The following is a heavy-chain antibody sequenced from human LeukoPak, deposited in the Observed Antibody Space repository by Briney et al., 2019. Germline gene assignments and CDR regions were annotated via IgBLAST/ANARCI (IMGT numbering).Heavy chain of an antibody. D-gene: IGHD6-25*01. CDR2: INSDGSST. CDR1: GFTFSNFW. Sequence: PGGSLRLSCAASGFTFSNFWMHWVRQTPGKGLVWVSRINSDGSSTGYAESVKGRFSISRDNAKNTLYLQMNSPRAEDTAVYYCASRGHTSVDWGRGTLVTVSS. V-gene: IGHV3-74*01. J-gene: IGHJ4*02. CDR3: ASRGHTSVD.